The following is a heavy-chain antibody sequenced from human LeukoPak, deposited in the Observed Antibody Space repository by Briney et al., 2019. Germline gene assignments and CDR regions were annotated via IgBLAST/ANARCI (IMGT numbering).Heavy chain of an antibody. V-gene: IGHV3-23*01. CDR3: AKAKGDIVVVPAAIVYYYYYYYMDV. J-gene: IGHJ6*03. Sequence: GGSLRLSCAASGFTFSSYAMSWVRQAPGKGLEWVSAISGSGGSTYYADSVKGRFTISRDNSTNTLYLQMNSLRAEDTAVYYCAKAKGDIVVVPAAIVYYYYYYYMDVWGKGTTVTVSS. D-gene: IGHD2-2*01. CDR1: GFTFSSYA. CDR2: ISGSGGST.